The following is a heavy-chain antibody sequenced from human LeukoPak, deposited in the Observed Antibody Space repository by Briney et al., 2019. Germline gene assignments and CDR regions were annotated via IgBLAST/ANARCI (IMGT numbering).Heavy chain of an antibody. CDR1: GYTFTNYG. J-gene: IGHJ4*02. V-gene: IGHV1-18*01. CDR3: ARGGSSGWRTPNDDY. Sequence: GASVKVSCKASGYTFTNYGISWVRQAPGQGLEWMGWSPYNGNTNYAQKLQGRVTMTTDTSTSTAYMELRSLRSDDTAVYYCARGGSSGWRTPNDDYWGQGTLVTVSS. D-gene: IGHD6-19*01. CDR2: SPYNGNT.